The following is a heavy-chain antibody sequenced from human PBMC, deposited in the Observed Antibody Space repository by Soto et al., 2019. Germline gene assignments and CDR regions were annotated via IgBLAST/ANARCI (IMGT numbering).Heavy chain of an antibody. CDR2: IYYSGST. J-gene: IGHJ6*03. D-gene: IGHD3-10*01. Sequence: SETLSLTCTVSGGSISSSSYYWGWIRQPPGKGLEWIGSIYYSGSTYYNPSLKSRVTISVDTSKNQFSLKLSSVTAADTAVYYCASLSSGTYYYYYYMDVWGKGTTVTVSS. V-gene: IGHV4-39*01. CDR1: GGSISSSSYY. CDR3: ASLSSGTYYYYYYMDV.